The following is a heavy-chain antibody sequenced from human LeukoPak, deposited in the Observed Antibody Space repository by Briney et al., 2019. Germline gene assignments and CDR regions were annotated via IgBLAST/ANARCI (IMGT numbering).Heavy chain of an antibody. J-gene: IGHJ5*02. D-gene: IGHD3-10*01. Sequence: AAVKVSFKASGYTFTRQVSSWVRQAAGRGLDGVGWISAYKGNRNYAQKLQGRVTMTTDTSTSTAYMALRRLRSEDTAVYYCARAGTEVRGMTWFDPWGKGTLVTVSS. CDR3: ARAGTEVRGMTWFDP. CDR1: GYTFTRQV. V-gene: IGHV1-18*01. CDR2: ISAYKGNR.